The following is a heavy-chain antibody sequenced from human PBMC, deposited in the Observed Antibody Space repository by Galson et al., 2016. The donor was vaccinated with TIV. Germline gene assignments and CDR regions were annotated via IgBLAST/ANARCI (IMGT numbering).Heavy chain of an antibody. D-gene: IGHD1-1*01. Sequence: SLRLSCAASGFTFSRHWMSWVRQAPGKGLEWVANIKQDGDYKYYVDSVKGRFTISRDNAKNSLYLQMNSLRAEDPAVYYCARGNDPGATYSLDYGGQGTLVTVSS. V-gene: IGHV3-7*01. CDR2: IKQDGDYK. CDR3: ARGNDPGATYSLDY. CDR1: GFTFSRHW. J-gene: IGHJ4*02.